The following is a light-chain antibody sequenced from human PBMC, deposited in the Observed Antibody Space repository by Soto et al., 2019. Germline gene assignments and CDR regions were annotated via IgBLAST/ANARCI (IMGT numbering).Light chain of an antibody. Sequence: IQMSQFPSTLSASVGDRVTITCRASESMSNCLAWYQQKPGKAPKLLIYAASSLQSGVPSRFSGSGSGTDFTLTIRSLQPEDFATYYCQQPISFPITFGQGTRLEIK. J-gene: IGKJ5*01. CDR1: ESMSNC. V-gene: IGKV1-12*01. CDR2: AAS. CDR3: QQPISFPIT.